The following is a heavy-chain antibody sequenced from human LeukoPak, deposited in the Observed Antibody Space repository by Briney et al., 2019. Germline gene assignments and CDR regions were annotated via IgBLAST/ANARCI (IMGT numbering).Heavy chain of an antibody. J-gene: IGHJ4*02. V-gene: IGHV3-30*02. CDR1: GFTLNDYN. D-gene: IGHD6-19*01. CDR2: IQYDGTVE. Sequence: GGSLGLSCAASGFTLNDYNMDWVRQAPGRGLEYVAFIQYDGTVEYYADSVKGRFTMSRDKSKNTLYLHVNSLRREDTAVYFCGRGAAVAVDHWGQGTLVSVSS. CDR3: GRGAAVAVDH.